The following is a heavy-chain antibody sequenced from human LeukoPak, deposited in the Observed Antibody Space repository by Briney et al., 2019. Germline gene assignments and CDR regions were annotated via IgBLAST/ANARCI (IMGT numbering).Heavy chain of an antibody. V-gene: IGHV4-59*01. D-gene: IGHD1-20*01. Sequence: SETLSLNCSVSSGSISSYYWSWIRQPPGKGLEWIGYIYCSGSTNYNPSLKSRVTISVDTSKNQFSLRLTSVTAADTAVYYCARTDYNWSTPMGWFDLWGQGTLVTVSS. J-gene: IGHJ5*02. CDR2: IYCSGST. CDR1: SGSISSYY. CDR3: ARTDYNWSTPMGWFDL.